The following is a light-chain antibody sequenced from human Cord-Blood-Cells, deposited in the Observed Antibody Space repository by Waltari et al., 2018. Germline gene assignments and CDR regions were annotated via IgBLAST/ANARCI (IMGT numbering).Light chain of an antibody. Sequence: QSALTQPASVSGSPGPSITISCTGTSSDVGGYNYVSWYQQHPGEAPKLMIYDVSNRPAGVSNRFSGSKSGNTASLTISGLQAEDEADYYCSSYTSSSTLWVFGGGTKLTVL. V-gene: IGLV2-14*01. CDR1: SSDVGGYNY. CDR3: SSYTSSSTLWV. J-gene: IGLJ3*02. CDR2: DVS.